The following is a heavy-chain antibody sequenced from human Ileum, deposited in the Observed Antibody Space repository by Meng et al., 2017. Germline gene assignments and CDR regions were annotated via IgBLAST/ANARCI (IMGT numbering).Heavy chain of an antibody. CDR3: ATSNDRDVYYLGY. CDR2: IFQSGRT. D-gene: IGHD3-22*01. Sequence: VHLQGAGPRLVKPSGTLSLTCAVSGTWWSWVRQPPGKGLEWIGEIFQSGRTNYNPSLKSRVTISIDKSKSQISLQLSAVTAADTAVYSCATSNDRDVYYLGYWGQGTLVTVSS. J-gene: IGHJ4*02. CDR1: GTW. V-gene: IGHV4-4*02.